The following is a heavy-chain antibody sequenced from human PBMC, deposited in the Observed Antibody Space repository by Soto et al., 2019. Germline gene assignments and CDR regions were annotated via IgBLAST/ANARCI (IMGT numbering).Heavy chain of an antibody. D-gene: IGHD3-10*01. V-gene: IGHV2-5*02. J-gene: IGHJ4*02. CDR3: ARYYFGSGLYFFDY. Sequence: QITLEESGPTLVKPTQTLTLTCTFSGFSLSTSGVGVGWIRQPPGEALEWLTLIYWDDDKRYSPSLKTRLTITKDTSKNQVVLTMTNMDPVDTATYYCARYYFGSGLYFFDYWCQGTLVTVSS. CDR1: GFSLSTSGVG. CDR2: IYWDDDK.